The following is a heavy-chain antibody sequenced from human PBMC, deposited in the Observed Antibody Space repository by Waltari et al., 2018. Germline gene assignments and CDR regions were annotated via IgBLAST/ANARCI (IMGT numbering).Heavy chain of an antibody. D-gene: IGHD3-16*01. Sequence: QVILKQSGAELKRPGASVTVSCETSGYIFTNFYLHWVRQAPGQGPEWIGWIHPNDGDIKYAQKFRDRVILTRDTSSNTAYMELRSLTIDDTAVYYCLGAPSVDYWGQGSLITVSS. J-gene: IGHJ4*02. CDR3: LGAPSVDY. V-gene: IGHV1-2*02. CDR2: IHPNDGDI. CDR1: GYIFTNFY.